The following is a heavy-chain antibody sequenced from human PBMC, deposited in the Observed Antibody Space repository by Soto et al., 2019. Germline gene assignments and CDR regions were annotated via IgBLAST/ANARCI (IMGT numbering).Heavy chain of an antibody. CDR1: EFSFSNYW. V-gene: IGHV3-7*01. CDR2: IKQDGIEK. Sequence: PGGSLRLSCAASEFSFSNYWMSWVRQAPGKGLEWVANIKQDGIEKYYVDSVKGRFTISRDNAKNSLYLQMNSLRVEDTAVYHCARELRVMVTFGGIIVPVYWGQGILVTVSS. CDR3: ARELRVMVTFGGIIVPVY. D-gene: IGHD3-16*02. J-gene: IGHJ4*02.